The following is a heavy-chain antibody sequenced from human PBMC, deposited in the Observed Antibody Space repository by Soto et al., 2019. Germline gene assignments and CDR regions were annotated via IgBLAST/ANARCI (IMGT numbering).Heavy chain of an antibody. J-gene: IGHJ4*02. Sequence: GGSLRLSCAASGFTFSSYGMHWVRQAPGKGLEWVAVISYDGSNKYYADSVKGRFTISRDNSKNTLYLQMNSLRAEDTAVYYCANLDGAYYDSRVLDYWGQGTLVTVSS. CDR1: GFTFSSYG. V-gene: IGHV3-30*18. D-gene: IGHD3-22*01. CDR3: ANLDGAYYDSRVLDY. CDR2: ISYDGSNK.